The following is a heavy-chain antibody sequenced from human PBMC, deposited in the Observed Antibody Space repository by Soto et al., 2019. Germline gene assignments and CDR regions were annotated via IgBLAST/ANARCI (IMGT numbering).Heavy chain of an antibody. D-gene: IGHD6-13*01. V-gene: IGHV4-39*01. CDR1: GGSISSSSYY. CDR2: IYYSGST. J-gene: IGHJ6*02. Sequence: QLQLQESGPGLVKPSETLSLTCTVSGGSISSSSYYWGWIRQPPGKGLEWIGSIYYSGSTYYNPPLKSRVTISVDTSKNQFSLKLSSVTAADTAVYYCARTTGSSWQDYYYYYGMDVWGQGTTVTVSS. CDR3: ARTTGSSWQDYYYYYGMDV.